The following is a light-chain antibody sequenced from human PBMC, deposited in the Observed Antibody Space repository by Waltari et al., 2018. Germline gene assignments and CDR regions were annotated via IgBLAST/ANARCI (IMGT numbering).Light chain of an antibody. CDR2: DTS. CDR1: QSVTNY. Sequence: DIVLTQSPAILSLSPGERASLPCRASQSVTNYLAWYQQKPGQAPRLLIYDTSNRATGIPARFSGSGFGTDFTLTISSLEPEDFAVYYCQQRRDWPVTFGGGTKVEIK. CDR3: QQRRDWPVT. V-gene: IGKV3-11*01. J-gene: IGKJ4*01.